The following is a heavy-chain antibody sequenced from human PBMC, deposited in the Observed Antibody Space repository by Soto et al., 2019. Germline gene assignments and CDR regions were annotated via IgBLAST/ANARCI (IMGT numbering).Heavy chain of an antibody. V-gene: IGHV1-69*04. Sequence: SVKVSCKASGGTFSSYTISWVRHAPGQGLEWMGRIIPILGIANYAQKFQGRVTITADKSTSTAYMELSSLRSEDTAVYYCARDVGATRYNWFDPWGQGTLVTVSS. CDR3: ARDVGATRYNWFDP. D-gene: IGHD1-26*01. CDR1: GGTFSSYT. CDR2: IIPILGIA. J-gene: IGHJ5*02.